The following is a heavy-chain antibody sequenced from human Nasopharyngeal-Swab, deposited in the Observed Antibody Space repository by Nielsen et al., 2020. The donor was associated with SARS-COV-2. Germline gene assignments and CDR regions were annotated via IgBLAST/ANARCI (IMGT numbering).Heavy chain of an antibody. CDR1: GGSISSYY. CDR3: ARLVPYYYYYMDV. J-gene: IGHJ6*03. Sequence: GSLSLYCTVSGGSISSYYWSWIRQTPGKGLEWVGYIYYSGSTNYNPSLQSRVTISVDTSKNQFSLKLSSVTAADTAVYYCARLVPYYYYYMDVWGKGTTVTVSS. V-gene: IGHV4-59*01. D-gene: IGHD3-10*01. CDR2: IYYSGST.